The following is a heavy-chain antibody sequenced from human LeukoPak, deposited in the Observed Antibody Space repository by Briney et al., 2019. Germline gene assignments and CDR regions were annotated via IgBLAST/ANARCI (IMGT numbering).Heavy chain of an antibody. CDR2: INHSGST. Sequence: SETLSLACAVYGGSFSGYYWSWIRQPPGKGLEWIGEINHSGSTNYNPSLKSRVTISVDTSKNQFSLKLSSVTAADTAVYYCARGYQLGSYLWFDPWGQGTLVTVSS. D-gene: IGHD2-2*01. CDR1: GGSFSGYY. V-gene: IGHV4-34*01. CDR3: ARGYQLGSYLWFDP. J-gene: IGHJ5*02.